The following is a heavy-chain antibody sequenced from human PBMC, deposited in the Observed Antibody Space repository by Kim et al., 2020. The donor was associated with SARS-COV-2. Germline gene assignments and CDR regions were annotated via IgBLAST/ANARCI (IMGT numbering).Heavy chain of an antibody. V-gene: IGHV3-23*01. J-gene: IGHJ4*01. D-gene: IGHD3-10*01. CDR3: ARDVPRSGSTDYCFDY. Sequence: SVKGRFTISRDNSKNSLYLQMNSLRAEDTAVYYCARDVPRSGSTDYCFDYCGHGTTVTVSS.